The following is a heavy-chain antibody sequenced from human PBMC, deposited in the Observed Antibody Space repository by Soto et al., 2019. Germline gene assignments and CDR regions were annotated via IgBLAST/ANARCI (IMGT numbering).Heavy chain of an antibody. CDR1: RFIFSDYY. D-gene: IGHD3-3*01. J-gene: IGHJ4*03. CDR2: ISGDGATV. Sequence: GGSLRLSCAASRFIFSDYYMNWFRQAPGKGLEWVSYISGDGATVRYAESVKGRFTTTRDNGKDSLYLQMDGLRDEDSAVYYCARDKRTTVFGGVRASDLWGQGTVVTVSS. V-gene: IGHV3-48*02. CDR3: ARDKRTTVFGGVRASDL.